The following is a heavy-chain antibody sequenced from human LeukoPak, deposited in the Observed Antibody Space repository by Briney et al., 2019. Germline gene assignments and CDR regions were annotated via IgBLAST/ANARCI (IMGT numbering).Heavy chain of an antibody. CDR2: IKQDGSEK. CDR3: ARDVAVAGFAFDI. J-gene: IGHJ3*02. D-gene: IGHD6-19*01. Sequence: GSLRLSCAASGFTFSSYWMSWVRQAPGKGLEWVANIKQDGSEKYYVDSVKGRFTISRDNAKNSLYLQMNSLRAEDTAVYYCARDVAVAGFAFDIWGQGTMVTVSS. V-gene: IGHV3-7*01. CDR1: GFTFSSYW.